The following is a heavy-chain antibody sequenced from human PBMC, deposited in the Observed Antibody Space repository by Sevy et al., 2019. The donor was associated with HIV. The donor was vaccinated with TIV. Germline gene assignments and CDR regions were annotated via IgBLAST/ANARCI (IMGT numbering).Heavy chain of an antibody. CDR1: GYTFTSYY. J-gene: IGHJ4*02. V-gene: IGHV1-46*03. CDR3: ARGEGGYCSSTSCYGVFSPGYYDFWSGYYHY. D-gene: IGHD2-2*01. CDR2: INPSGGST. Sequence: ASVKVSCKASGYTFTSYYMHWVRQAPGQGLERMGIINPSGGSTSYAQKFQGRVTMTRDTSTSTVYMELSSLRSEDTAVYYCARGEGGYCSSTSCYGVFSPGYYDFWSGYYHYWGQGTLVTVSS.